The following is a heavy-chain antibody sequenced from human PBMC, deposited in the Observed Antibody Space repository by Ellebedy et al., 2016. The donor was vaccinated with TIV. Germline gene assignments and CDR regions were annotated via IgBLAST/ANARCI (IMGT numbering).Heavy chain of an antibody. Sequence: ASVKVSXXASGYTFTSYAMHWVRQAPGQRLEWMGWINAGNGNTKYSQKFQGRVTITRDTSASTAYMELSSLRSEDTAVYYCAREGYCSGGSCYSGAFDIWGQGTMVTVSS. CDR3: AREGYCSGGSCYSGAFDI. CDR2: INAGNGNT. V-gene: IGHV1-3*01. CDR1: GYTFTSYA. J-gene: IGHJ3*02. D-gene: IGHD2-15*01.